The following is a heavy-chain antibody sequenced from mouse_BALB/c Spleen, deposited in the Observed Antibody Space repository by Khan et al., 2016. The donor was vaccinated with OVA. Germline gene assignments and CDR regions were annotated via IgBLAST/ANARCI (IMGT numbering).Heavy chain of an antibody. V-gene: IGHV1S137*01. J-gene: IGHJ3*01. CDR2: ISTYYGDT. Sequence: QVQLKQSGAELVRPGVSVKISCKGSGYTFTDYTMHWVKQSLAKSLEWIGVISTYYGDTNYNQKFKGKATMTVDKSSNTAYMDLDRLTSEDSAIYYWARGGGGERFAYWGQGTLVTVSA. CDR3: ARGGGGERFAY. CDR1: GYTFTDYT.